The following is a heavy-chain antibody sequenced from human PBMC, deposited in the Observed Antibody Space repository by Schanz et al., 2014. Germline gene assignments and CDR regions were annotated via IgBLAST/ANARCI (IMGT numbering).Heavy chain of an antibody. Sequence: QLMQSGSEVRKPGASVKVSCKASGYTFNNHGISWVRQAPGQGLEWMGWISVYHGHTNYAEKVHGRVTMTTDTSTSTAYMELRSLISDDTAVYFCARGPSTGAFDIWGQGTMVTVSS. J-gene: IGHJ3*02. CDR2: ISVYHGHT. CDR1: GYTFNNHG. V-gene: IGHV1-18*01. CDR3: ARGPSTGAFDI.